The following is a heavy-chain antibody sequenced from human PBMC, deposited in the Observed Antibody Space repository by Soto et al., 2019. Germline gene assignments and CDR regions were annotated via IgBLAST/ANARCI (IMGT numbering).Heavy chain of an antibody. CDR3: ARVQYSSSWYDY. CDR2: ISAYNGNT. Sequence: QVQLVQSGAEVKKPGASVKVSCKASGYTFTSYGISWVRQAPGQGLEWMGWISAYNGNTNYAQKFQGRVTITADESTSTAYMELSSLRSEDTAVYYCARVQYSSSWYDYWGQGTLVTVSS. J-gene: IGHJ4*02. CDR1: GYTFTSYG. D-gene: IGHD6-13*01. V-gene: IGHV1-18*04.